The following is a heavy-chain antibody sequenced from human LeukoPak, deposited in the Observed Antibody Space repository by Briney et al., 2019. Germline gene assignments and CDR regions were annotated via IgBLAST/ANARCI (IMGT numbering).Heavy chain of an antibody. D-gene: IGHD5/OR15-5a*01. CDR3: ARVSNSGYYYGMDV. CDR2: IIPIFGTA. J-gene: IGHJ6*02. Sequence: SVKVSCKASGYTFTSYGISWVRQAPGQGLEWMGGIIPIFGTANYAQKFQGRVTITTDESTSTAYMELSSLRSEDTAVYYCARVSNSGYYYGMDVWGQGTTVTVSS. CDR1: GYTFTSYG. V-gene: IGHV1-69*05.